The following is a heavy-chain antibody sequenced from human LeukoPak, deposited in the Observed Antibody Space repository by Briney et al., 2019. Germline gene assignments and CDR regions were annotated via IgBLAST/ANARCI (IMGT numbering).Heavy chain of an antibody. CDR3: AREYLPRLTTGGQSLFDY. V-gene: IGHV6-1*01. J-gene: IGHJ4*02. Sequence: SQTLSLTCAISGDSVSSNSAAWNWIRQSPSRGLEWLGRTYYRSKWYNDYAVSVKSRITINPDTSKNQFSLQLNSVTPEDTAVYYCAREYLPRLTTGGQSLFDYWGQGTLVTVSS. CDR1: GDSVSSNSAA. CDR2: TYYRSKWYN. D-gene: IGHD1-1*01.